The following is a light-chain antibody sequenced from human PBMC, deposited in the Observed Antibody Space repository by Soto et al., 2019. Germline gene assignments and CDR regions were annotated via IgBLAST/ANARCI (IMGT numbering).Light chain of an antibody. J-gene: IGKJ1*01. CDR1: QSVSTS. Sequence: DIQMTQSPSTLSASVGDRLTITCRASQSVSTSLAWYQQKPGIAPKLLINQASSLENGVPSRFSGSGSGTEFTLTISSLQPDDFATYYCQQYNSYRTFGQGTKVEIK. V-gene: IGKV1-5*03. CDR3: QQYNSYRT. CDR2: QAS.